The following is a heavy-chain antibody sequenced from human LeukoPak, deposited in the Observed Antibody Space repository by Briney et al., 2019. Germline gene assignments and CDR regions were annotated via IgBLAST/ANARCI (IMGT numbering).Heavy chain of an antibody. J-gene: IGHJ3*02. CDR3: ATGVDTAMVLGAFDI. D-gene: IGHD5-18*01. Sequence: ASVKVSCKASGGTFSSYAISWVRQAPGQGLERMGGIIPIFGTANYAQKFQGRVTITADESTSTAYMELSSLRSEDTAVYYCATGVDTAMVLGAFDIWGQGTMVTVSS. CDR2: IIPIFGTA. V-gene: IGHV1-69*13. CDR1: GGTFSSYA.